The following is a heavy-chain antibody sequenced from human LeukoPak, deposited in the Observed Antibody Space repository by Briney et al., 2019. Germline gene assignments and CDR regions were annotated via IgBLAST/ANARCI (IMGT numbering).Heavy chain of an antibody. CDR2: FDPEDGET. CDR1: GYTLIELS. J-gene: IGHJ4*02. Sequence: GASVKVSCKVSGYTLIELSMHWVRQAPGKGLEWMGGFDPEDGETIYAQKFQGRVTMTEDTSTDTAYMELSSLRSEDTAVYYCARGRDLDCSSTSCSMFDYWGQGTLVTVSS. CDR3: ARGRDLDCSSTSCSMFDY. V-gene: IGHV1-24*01. D-gene: IGHD2-2*01.